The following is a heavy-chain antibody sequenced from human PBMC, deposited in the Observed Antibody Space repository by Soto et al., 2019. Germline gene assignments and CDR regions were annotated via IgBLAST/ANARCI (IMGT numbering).Heavy chain of an antibody. Sequence: QVQLMESGGGVVQPGRSLRLSCAASGFTFSSYAMHWVRQAPGKGLEWVAVISYDGSNKYYADSVKGRFTISRDNSKNTLYLQMNSLRAEDTAVYYCARDREGEMATILYAFDIWGQGTMVTFSS. V-gene: IGHV3-30-3*01. CDR3: ARDREGEMATILYAFDI. J-gene: IGHJ3*02. CDR2: ISYDGSNK. CDR1: GFTFSSYA. D-gene: IGHD5-12*01.